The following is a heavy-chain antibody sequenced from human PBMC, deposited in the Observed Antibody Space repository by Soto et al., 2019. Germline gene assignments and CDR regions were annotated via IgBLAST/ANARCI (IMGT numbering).Heavy chain of an antibody. CDR1: SFTLKDYY. V-gene: IGHV3-11*06. CDR2: ISNRGTYT. CDR3: ARAAGSTLYTFDS. J-gene: IGHJ4*02. Sequence: QVQLVESGGGLVKPGGSLTLSCTASSFTLKDYYMTWIRQAPGKGLEWISYISNRGTYTHYADSVKGRFTISRDNAKNSVNLQMSSLSAEDTALYYCARAAGSTLYTFDSWGQGTQVTVSS. D-gene: IGHD6-25*01.